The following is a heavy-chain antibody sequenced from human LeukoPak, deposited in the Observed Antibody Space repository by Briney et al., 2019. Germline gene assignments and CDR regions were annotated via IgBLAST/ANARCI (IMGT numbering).Heavy chain of an antibody. Sequence: ASVKVSCKASGYTFTGYYMHWVRQAPGQGLEWMGWINPNSGGTNYAQKFQGRVTMTRDTSISTAYMELSRLRSDDTAVYYCAREGDRGIVESKAGAFDIWGQGTKVTVSS. V-gene: IGHV1-2*02. CDR2: INPNSGGT. CDR1: GYTFTGYY. CDR3: AREGDRGIVESKAGAFDI. D-gene: IGHD1-26*01. J-gene: IGHJ3*02.